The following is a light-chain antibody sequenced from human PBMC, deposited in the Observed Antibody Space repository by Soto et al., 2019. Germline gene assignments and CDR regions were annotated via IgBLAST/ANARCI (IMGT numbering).Light chain of an antibody. Sequence: QSALTQPPSASGSPGQSVTISCTGTSSDVGGYNYVSWYQQYPGKAPKLLIYEVTKRPSGVPDHFAGSKSGNTASLTVSGLQAEDESVYYCSSYAGSNNVIFGGGTQLTVL. J-gene: IGLJ2*01. CDR2: EVT. CDR1: SSDVGGYNY. V-gene: IGLV2-8*01. CDR3: SSYAGSNNVI.